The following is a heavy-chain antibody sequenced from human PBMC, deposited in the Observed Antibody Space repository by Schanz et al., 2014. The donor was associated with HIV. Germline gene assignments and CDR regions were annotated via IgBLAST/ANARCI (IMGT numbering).Heavy chain of an antibody. D-gene: IGHD1-26*01. CDR1: GFSFSSYV. J-gene: IGHJ6*02. CDR2: IWYDGNSK. CDR3: AKIISGSPYYYYGLDV. V-gene: IGHV3-33*06. Sequence: QVQVVESGGGVVQPGRSLRLSCAASGFSFSSYVMHWVRQAPGKGLEWVAVIWYDGNSKYYADSVKGRFTISRDNSNNTLYLQMNSLRAEDTAVYCCAKIISGSPYYYYGLDVWGLGTTVTVSS.